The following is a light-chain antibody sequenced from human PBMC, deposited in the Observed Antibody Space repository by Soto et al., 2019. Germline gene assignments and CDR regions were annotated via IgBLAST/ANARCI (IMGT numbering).Light chain of an antibody. CDR2: EVS. J-gene: IGLJ1*01. V-gene: IGLV2-23*02. Sequence: QSALTQPASVSGSPGQSITISCTGTSSDVGSYNLVSWYQQHPGKAPKLMIYEVSKRPSGVSNRFSGSKSGNTASLTISGLQAEDEADYYSCSSAGSSTYVFGTGPKVTVL. CDR3: CSSAGSSTYV. CDR1: SSDVGSYNL.